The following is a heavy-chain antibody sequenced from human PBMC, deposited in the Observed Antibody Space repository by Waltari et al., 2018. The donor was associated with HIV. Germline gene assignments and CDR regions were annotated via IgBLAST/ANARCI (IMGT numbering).Heavy chain of an antibody. D-gene: IGHD1-26*01. J-gene: IGHJ6*02. V-gene: IGHV3-7*01. CDR2: IKDDGSEK. CDR1: GFTFQNHW. Sequence: VQLMASGGGLVQPGGSLRLPCADYGFTFQNHWKVWVRHTPVKGLEWVAHIKDDGSEKYYMGSVQGRFAISRDNAKNSMVLQMNSLTAEDTAVYYCARIGTFPHNYAINFWGQGTTVTVSS. CDR3: ARIGTFPHNYAINF.